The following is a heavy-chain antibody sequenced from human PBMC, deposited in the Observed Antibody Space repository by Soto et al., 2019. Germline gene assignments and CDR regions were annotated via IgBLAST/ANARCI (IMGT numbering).Heavy chain of an antibody. V-gene: IGHV1-69*12. CDR2: IIPFFGTA. CDR3: AREGLAAAGHYYGMDV. J-gene: IGHJ6*02. D-gene: IGHD6-13*01. CDR1: GGTFTSYT. Sequence: QVQLVQSGAEVKKPGSSVKVSCKASGGTFTSYTINWVRQAPGQGLEWIGGIIPFFGTANYAQKFQGRVTITADEHTRTAYMESSSLRPDYTARYYCAREGLAAAGHYYGMDVWCQGTTVTVSS.